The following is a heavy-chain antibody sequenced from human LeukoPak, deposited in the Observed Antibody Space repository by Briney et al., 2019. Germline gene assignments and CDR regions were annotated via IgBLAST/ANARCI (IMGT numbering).Heavy chain of an antibody. Sequence: ASVKVSCKASGYTFTSYGISWVRQAPGQGLEWMGWISAYNGNTNYAQKLQGRVTMTTDTSTSTAYMELRSLRSDDTAVYYCARRRMVRGVTSVRNAFDIWGQGTMVTVSS. J-gene: IGHJ3*02. D-gene: IGHD3-10*01. V-gene: IGHV1-18*01. CDR3: ARRRMVRGVTSVRNAFDI. CDR1: GYTFTSYG. CDR2: ISAYNGNT.